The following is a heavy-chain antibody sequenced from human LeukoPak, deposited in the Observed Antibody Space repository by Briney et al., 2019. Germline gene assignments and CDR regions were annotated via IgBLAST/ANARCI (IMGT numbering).Heavy chain of an antibody. D-gene: IGHD4-17*01. J-gene: IGHJ4*02. Sequence: PGGSLSLSCAASGFTFCSCAMSWVRQAPGKGRVGWSGISDGGGTTNYANAVKGRYTIPRDKSKNTLFLQMNSLRAEDTAVYYCANSYGDYLGYFDSWGQGTLVTVSS. V-gene: IGHV3-23*01. CDR2: ISDGGGTT. CDR3: ANSYGDYLGYFDS. CDR1: GFTFCSCA.